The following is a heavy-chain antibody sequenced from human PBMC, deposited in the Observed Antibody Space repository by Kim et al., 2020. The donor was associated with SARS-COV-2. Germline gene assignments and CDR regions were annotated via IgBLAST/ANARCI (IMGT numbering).Heavy chain of an antibody. J-gene: IGHJ4*02. V-gene: IGHV1-69*04. CDR2: IIPILGIA. CDR1: GGTFSSYA. CDR3: ARDHNWNDVGTSGY. Sequence: SVKVSCKASGGTFSSYAISWVRQAPGQGLEWMGRIIPILGIANYAQKFQGRVTITADKSTSTAYMELSSLRSEDTAVYYCARDHNWNDVGTSGYWGQGTLVTVSS. D-gene: IGHD1-1*01.